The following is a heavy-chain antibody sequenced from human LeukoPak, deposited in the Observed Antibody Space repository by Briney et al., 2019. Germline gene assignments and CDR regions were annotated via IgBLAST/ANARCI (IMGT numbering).Heavy chain of an antibody. CDR1: GFTFCSYW. J-gene: IGHJ6*03. Sequence: GGSLRLSCAASGFTFCSYWMYWVRQAPGKGLVWVSRINSDGSSTSYADSVKGRFTISRDNAKNTLYLQMNSLRADDTAVYYCARAQWDGWSYYYYYMDVWGKGTTVTISS. D-gene: IGHD6-19*01. CDR3: ARAQWDGWSYYYYYMDV. V-gene: IGHV3-74*01. CDR2: INSDGSST.